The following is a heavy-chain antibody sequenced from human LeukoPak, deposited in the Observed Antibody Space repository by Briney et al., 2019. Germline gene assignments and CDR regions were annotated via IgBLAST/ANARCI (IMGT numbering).Heavy chain of an antibody. V-gene: IGHV3-66*01. CDR1: GFTVSSNY. Sequence: GGSLRLSCAASGFTVSSNYMSWVRQAPGKGLEWVSVIYSGGSTYYADSVKGRFTISRDNAKNTLYLQMNSLRAEDTAVYYCARGGWSLLPHDAFDIWGQGTMVTVSS. J-gene: IGHJ3*02. D-gene: IGHD2-15*01. CDR2: IYSGGST. CDR3: ARGGWSLLPHDAFDI.